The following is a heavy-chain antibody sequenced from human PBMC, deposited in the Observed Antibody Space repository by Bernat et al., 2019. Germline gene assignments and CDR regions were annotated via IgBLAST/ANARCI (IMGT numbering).Heavy chain of an antibody. J-gene: IGHJ4*02. Sequence: EVQLVESGGGLVKPGGSLRLSCAASGFTFSSYSMNWVRQAPGKGLECVSSISSSSSYIYYADSVKGRFTISRDNAKNSLYLQMNSLRAEDTAVYYCARAYCSGGSCYFDYWGQGTLVTVSS. V-gene: IGHV3-21*01. D-gene: IGHD2-15*01. CDR3: ARAYCSGGSCYFDY. CDR1: GFTFSSYS. CDR2: ISSSSSYI.